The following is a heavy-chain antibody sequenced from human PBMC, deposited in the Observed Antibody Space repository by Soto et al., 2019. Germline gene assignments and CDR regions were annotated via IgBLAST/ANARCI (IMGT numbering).Heavy chain of an antibody. CDR2: ISYDGSNK. J-gene: IGHJ4*02. Sequence: QVQLVESGGGVVQPGRSLRLSCAASGFTFSSSGIHWVRQAPGKGLEWVAVISYDGSNKYYVDSVKGRFTISRDNSKNTLYRQMNSLRAEDTAVYYCATDFSGWYGSSEYGFWGQGTLVTVSS. CDR1: GFTFSSSG. D-gene: IGHD6-19*01. CDR3: ATDFSGWYGSSEYGF. V-gene: IGHV3-30*03.